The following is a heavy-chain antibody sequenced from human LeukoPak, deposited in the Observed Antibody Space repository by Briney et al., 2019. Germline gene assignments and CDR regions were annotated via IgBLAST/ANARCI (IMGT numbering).Heavy chain of an antibody. J-gene: IGHJ4*02. Sequence: SVKVSCKASGYTFTGYYMHWVRQAPGKGLEWMGGFDPEDGETIYAQKFQGRVTMTEDTSTDTAYMELSSLRSEDTAVYYCATEGGSGSYLLQPRNFDYWGQGTLVTVSS. CDR3: ATEGGSGSYLLQPRNFDY. V-gene: IGHV1-24*01. D-gene: IGHD3-10*01. CDR2: FDPEDGET. CDR1: GYTFTGYY.